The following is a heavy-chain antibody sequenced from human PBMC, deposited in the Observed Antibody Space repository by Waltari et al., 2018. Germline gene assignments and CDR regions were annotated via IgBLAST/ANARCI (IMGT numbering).Heavy chain of an antibody. CDR2: MYYSGST. J-gene: IGHJ5*02. D-gene: IGHD2-15*01. Sequence: QVQLQESGPGLVKPSETLSLTCTISGGSISSHYWSWIRQPPGKGLEWIGYMYYSGSTNYNPSLKSRVAISMDTSKKQFSLKVNSVTAADTAVYYCARLCSGGACRNWFDPWGPGTLVTVSS. V-gene: IGHV4-59*11. CDR1: GGSISSHY. CDR3: ARLCSGGACRNWFDP.